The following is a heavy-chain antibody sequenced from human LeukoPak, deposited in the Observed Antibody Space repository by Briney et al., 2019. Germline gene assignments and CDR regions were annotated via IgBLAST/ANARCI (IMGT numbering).Heavy chain of an antibody. V-gene: IGHV4-61*02. CDR2: IYTSGST. Sequence: SSETLSLTCTVSGGSISNNKNYWSWIRQPAGKGLEWIGRIYTSGSTNYNPSLKSRVTISVDTSKNQFSLKLSSVTAADTAVYYCASGLSMVRIWGQGTLVTVSS. CDR3: ASGLSMVRI. CDR1: GGSISNNKNY. J-gene: IGHJ4*02. D-gene: IGHD3-10*01.